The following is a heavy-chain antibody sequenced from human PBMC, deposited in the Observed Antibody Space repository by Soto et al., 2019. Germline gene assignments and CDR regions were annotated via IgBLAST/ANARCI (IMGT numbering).Heavy chain of an antibody. Sequence: SQTLSLTCVISGDSVSSNGACWNWIRQSPSRGLQWLGRIYYRSKWFHDYAASVESRMAINPDTSRNQFSLQLNYVTPEDTAVYYCARVHCSAGTCLDGLDFWGQGATVTVSS. CDR3: ARVHCSAGTCLDGLDF. CDR1: GDSVSSNGAC. D-gene: IGHD2-15*01. CDR2: IYYRSKWFH. J-gene: IGHJ6*02. V-gene: IGHV6-1*01.